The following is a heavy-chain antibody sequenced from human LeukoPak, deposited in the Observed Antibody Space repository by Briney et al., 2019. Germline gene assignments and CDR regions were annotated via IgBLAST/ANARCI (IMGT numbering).Heavy chain of an antibody. Sequence: GGSLRLSCAASGFTFSSYAMNWVRQAPGKGLEWVSGIGYTGDSTFYADSVKGRFTVSRGSSKNTLFLHMNSLRAEDTALYYCAKSPTVDAAFDIWGQGTMVTVSS. J-gene: IGHJ3*02. CDR2: IGYTGDST. D-gene: IGHD4-23*01. CDR3: AKSPTVDAAFDI. CDR1: GFTFSSYA. V-gene: IGHV3-23*01.